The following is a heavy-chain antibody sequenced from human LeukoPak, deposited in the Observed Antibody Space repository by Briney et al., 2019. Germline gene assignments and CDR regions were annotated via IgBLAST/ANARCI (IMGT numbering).Heavy chain of an antibody. Sequence: ASVKVPCKASGYTFTGYYMHWVRQAPGQGLEWMGWINPNSGGTNYAQKFQGRVTMTRDTSISTAYMELSRLRSDDTAVYYCARVQALLYYYYMDVWGKGTTVTVSS. J-gene: IGHJ6*03. D-gene: IGHD1-26*01. CDR3: ARVQALLYYYYMDV. CDR1: GYTFTGYY. CDR2: INPNSGGT. V-gene: IGHV1-2*02.